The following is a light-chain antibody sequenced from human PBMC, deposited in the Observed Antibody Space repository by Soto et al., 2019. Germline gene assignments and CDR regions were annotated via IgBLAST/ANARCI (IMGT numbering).Light chain of an antibody. CDR2: GNS. V-gene: IGLV1-40*01. CDR1: SSNIGAGYG. Sequence: QSVLTQPPSVSGAPGQRVTISCTGSSSNIGAGYGVHWYQQLPGTAPKLLIYGNSNRPSGVPDRFSGSKSGTSVSLAITGLQAEDEADYSCQSYDSSLSGYVFGTGTKLTVL. J-gene: IGLJ1*01. CDR3: QSYDSSLSGYV.